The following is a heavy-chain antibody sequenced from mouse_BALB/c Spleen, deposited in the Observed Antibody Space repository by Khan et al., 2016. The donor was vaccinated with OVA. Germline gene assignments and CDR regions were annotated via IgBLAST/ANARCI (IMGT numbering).Heavy chain of an antibody. V-gene: IGHV1S132*01. CDR1: GYTFTSYW. CDR2: IFPGTGTT. D-gene: IGHD2-2*01. J-gene: IGHJ3*01. Sequence: QVQLQQSGAEVVKPGASVKLSCKTTGYTFTSYWIQWIEQRPGQGLGWIGQIFPGTGTTYYNENFKGKATLTVDTSSSTAYMQLSSLTSEDSAVYFCARGYFGNDEFVYWGQGTPVTVSP. CDR3: ARGYFGNDEFVY.